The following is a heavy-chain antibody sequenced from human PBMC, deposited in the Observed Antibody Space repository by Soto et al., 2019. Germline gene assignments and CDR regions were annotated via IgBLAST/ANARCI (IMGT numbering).Heavy chain of an antibody. CDR1: GYTFTGYY. CDR2: INPNSGGT. D-gene: IGHD6-13*01. CDR3: TLAAAGIYYFDY. Sequence: ASVKVSCKASGYTFTGYYMHWVRQAPGQGLEWMGWINPNSGGTNYAQKFQGRVTMTRDTSISTAYMELSRLRSDDTAVYYCTLAAAGIYYFDYWGQGTLVTVSS. J-gene: IGHJ4*02. V-gene: IGHV1-2*02.